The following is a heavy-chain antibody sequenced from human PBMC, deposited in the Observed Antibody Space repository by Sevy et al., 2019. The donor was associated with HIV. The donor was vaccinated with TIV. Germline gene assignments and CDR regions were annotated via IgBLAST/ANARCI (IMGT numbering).Heavy chain of an antibody. CDR2: INHSGST. CDR1: GGSFSGYY. V-gene: IGHV4-34*01. Sequence: GSLSLTCAVYGGSFSGYYWSWIRQPPGKGLEWIGEINHSGSTNYNPSLKSRVTISVDTSKNQFSLKLSSVTAADTAVYYCGKGASSGWYNYYYYYGMDVWGQGTTVTVSS. J-gene: IGHJ6*02. D-gene: IGHD6-19*01. CDR3: GKGASSGWYNYYYYYGMDV.